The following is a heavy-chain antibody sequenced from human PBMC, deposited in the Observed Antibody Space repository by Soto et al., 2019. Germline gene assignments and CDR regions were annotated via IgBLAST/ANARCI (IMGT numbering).Heavy chain of an antibody. CDR1: VFTFSNYV. J-gene: IGHJ6*01. Sequence: VGSLRLSCAASVFTFSNYVMHCVRQSPGKWLEWVAVISYDGSNKYYADSVRGRFTISRDNSKNTLFLQMNSLRPEDTAVYYCAKDQSKLIRRCYCLEVLGQGTTVIVS. V-gene: IGHV3-30*18. D-gene: IGHD2-2*01. CDR3: AKDQSKLIRRCYCLEV. CDR2: ISYDGSNK.